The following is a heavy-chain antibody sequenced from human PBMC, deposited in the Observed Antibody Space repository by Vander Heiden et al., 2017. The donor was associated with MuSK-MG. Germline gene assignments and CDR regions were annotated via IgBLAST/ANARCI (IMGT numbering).Heavy chain of an antibody. D-gene: IGHD3-22*01. V-gene: IGHV3-23*01. CDR1: GFTFNNYY. CDR3: AKDRADYYDTPSDY. Sequence: EVQLLESGGGLVQPGGSLRLSSAAYGFTFNNYYMSWVRQAPGKGLEWVSGISGSGSSTYYADSVKGRFSISRDNSKNTLYLQMNSLRAEDTAVYYCAKDRADYYDTPSDYWGQGNLVTVSS. J-gene: IGHJ4*02. CDR2: ISGSGSST.